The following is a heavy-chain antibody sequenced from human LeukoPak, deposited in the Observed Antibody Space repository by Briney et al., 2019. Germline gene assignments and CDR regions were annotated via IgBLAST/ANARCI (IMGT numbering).Heavy chain of an antibody. CDR3: ARGEDRGYDVGP. V-gene: IGHV4-30-4*08. CDR2: NYYTGST. J-gene: IGHJ5*02. Sequence: PSETLSLTCTVSRGSISSDPYYWCWFRQPPGKGLEWLGYNYYTGSTRYNPSLKSRVTLSVDTSQNHVSLKLTSETAADTAVYFCARGEDRGYDVGPWGKGILVTVSS. D-gene: IGHD5-12*01. CDR1: RGSISSDPYY.